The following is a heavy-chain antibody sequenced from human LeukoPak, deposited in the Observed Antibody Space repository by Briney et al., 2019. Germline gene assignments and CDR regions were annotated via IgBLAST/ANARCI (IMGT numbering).Heavy chain of an antibody. CDR1: GGSIFSSY. D-gene: IGHD4/OR15-4a*01. CDR3: ARGLTHY. J-gene: IGHJ4*02. Sequence: SETLSLTCTVSGGSIFSSYWSWIRQPAGKGLEWIGRIYTTGTTNYNPSLKSRVTISVDTSKNQFSLKLSSVTAADTAVYYCARGLTHYWGQGTLVTVSS. V-gene: IGHV4-4*07. CDR2: IYTTGTT.